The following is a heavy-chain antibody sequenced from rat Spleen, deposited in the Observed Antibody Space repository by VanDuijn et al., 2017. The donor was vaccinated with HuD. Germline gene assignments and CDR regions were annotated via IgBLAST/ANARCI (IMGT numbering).Heavy chain of an antibody. Sequence: EVQLVESGGGLVQPGRSLKLSCAASGFTFSNYDMAWVRQAPTKGLEWVASINTGGDNTYYRDSVKGRFTISRDDEKNTLYLQMDSLTSEDTATYYCATGPRILRLDWFAYWGQGTLVTVSS. J-gene: IGHJ3*01. CDR2: INTGGDNT. CDR1: GFTFSNYD. D-gene: IGHD1-6*01. V-gene: IGHV5S13*01. CDR3: ATGPRILRLDWFAY.